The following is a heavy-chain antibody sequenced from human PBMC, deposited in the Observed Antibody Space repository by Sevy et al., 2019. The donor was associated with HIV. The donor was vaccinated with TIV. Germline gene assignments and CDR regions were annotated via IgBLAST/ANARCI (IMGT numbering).Heavy chain of an antibody. CDR3: IPSDTIALVPAALYSFDY. J-gene: IGHJ4*02. V-gene: IGHV3-30-3*01. CDR2: ISYDGSNK. D-gene: IGHD2-2*01. CDR1: GFTFSSYA. Sequence: GGSLRLSCAASGFTFSSYAMHWVRQAPGKGLEWVAVISYDGSNKYYADSVKGRFTISRDNAKNTLYLQMNSLRAQDTAVYYCIPSDTIALVPAALYSFDYWGQGTLVTGSS.